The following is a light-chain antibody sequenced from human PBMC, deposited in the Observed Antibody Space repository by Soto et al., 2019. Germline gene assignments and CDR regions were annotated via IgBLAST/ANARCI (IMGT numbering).Light chain of an antibody. CDR2: AAS. CDR3: QHYNSYSEA. Sequence: AIRLTQSPSSLSASTGDRVTITWRASQGISSYLAWYQQKPGKAPKLLIYAASTLQSGVPSRFSGSGSGTEFTLTISSLQPDDFATYYCQHYNSYSEAFGQGTKVDIK. CDR1: QGISSY. V-gene: IGKV1-8*01. J-gene: IGKJ1*01.